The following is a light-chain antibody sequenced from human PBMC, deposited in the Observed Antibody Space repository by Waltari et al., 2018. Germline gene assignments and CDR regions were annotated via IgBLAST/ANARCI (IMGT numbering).Light chain of an antibody. CDR1: QTLLSSSNNKNA. CDR2: WAS. Sequence: MTHARDCLPVSPSYRPHTPCNHPQTLLSSSNNKNALAWYQQKPGHPPKLLIYWASTRTSGVPDRFSGRGSETDFTLTISRLQADDVAVYYCQQYYSPPLTFGGGTKVEIK. V-gene: IGKV4-1*01. J-gene: IGKJ4*01. CDR3: QQYYSPPLT.